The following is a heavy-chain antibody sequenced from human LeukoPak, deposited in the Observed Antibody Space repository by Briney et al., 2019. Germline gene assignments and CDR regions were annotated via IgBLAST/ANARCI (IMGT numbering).Heavy chain of an antibody. CDR2: ITYSGSYI. V-gene: IGHV3-21*01. D-gene: IGHD2/OR15-2a*01. J-gene: IGHJ3*02. CDR1: GFTFNSYT. CDR3: ARGFVVLLSTTTSAFDI. Sequence: GGSLRLSCVASGFTFNSYTMNWARQAPGKGLEWVSSITYSGSYIYYADSVKGRFTISRDNAKDSLYLQMNSLRVEDTAVYYCARGFVVLLSTTTSAFDIWGQGTMVTVSS.